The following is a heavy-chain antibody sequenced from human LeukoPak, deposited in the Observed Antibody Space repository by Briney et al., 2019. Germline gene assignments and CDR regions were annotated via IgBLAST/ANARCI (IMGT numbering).Heavy chain of an antibody. V-gene: IGHV4-59*01. Sequence: SETLSLTCTVSGGSISSYYWSSIRQPPGKGLEWIGYIYYSGSTNYNPSLKSRVTISVDTSKNQFSLKLSSVTAADTAVYYCARDRGADLWGYYMDVWGKGTTVTVSS. D-gene: IGHD3-10*01. CDR1: GGSISSYY. CDR2: IYYSGST. J-gene: IGHJ6*03. CDR3: ARDRGADLWGYYMDV.